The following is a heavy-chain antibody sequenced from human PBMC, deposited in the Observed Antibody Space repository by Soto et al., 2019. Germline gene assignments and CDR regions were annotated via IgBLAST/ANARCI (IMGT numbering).Heavy chain of an antibody. CDR2: ISNTGTV. J-gene: IGHJ1*01. Sequence: GGSLRLSCATSGFSLSTYNMNWVRQAPGKGLEWVSYISNTGTVYYADSVKGRFTISRDDAQASVYLQANRLRAEDTAVYYCVRAECYSCYGFQHWGQGTLVTVSS. CDR3: VRAECYSCYGFQH. V-gene: IGHV3-48*01. D-gene: IGHD2-2*01. CDR1: GFSLSTYN.